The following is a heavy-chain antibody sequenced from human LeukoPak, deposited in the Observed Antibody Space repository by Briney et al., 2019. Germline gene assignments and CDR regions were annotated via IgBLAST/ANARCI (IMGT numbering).Heavy chain of an antibody. V-gene: IGHV1-18*01. D-gene: IGHD2-15*01. Sequence: ASVKVSCKATGYTFSDYGISWVRQAPGQGLEWLGWITVYNGHTEYAQNFQGRITLTTDTSTNTAYMELRSLRSDDTAVYFCARDRGRGYCTGGTCYPASYFYGDWGQGPLVTVSS. CDR1: GYTFSDYG. J-gene: IGHJ4*02. CDR3: ARDRGRGYCTGGTCYPASYFYGD. CDR2: ITVYNGHT.